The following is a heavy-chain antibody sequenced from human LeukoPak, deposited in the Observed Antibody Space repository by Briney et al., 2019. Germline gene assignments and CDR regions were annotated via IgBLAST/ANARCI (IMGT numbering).Heavy chain of an antibody. V-gene: IGHV4-61*01. CDR2: ISYSGST. CDR1: GGSVSSGTYY. D-gene: IGHD2-15*01. Sequence: PSETLSLTCTVSGGSVSSGTYYWTWIRQPPGKGLEWVGYISYSGSTNYNPSIKSRVTISVDTSKSQFSLNLSSVTAADTAVYYCARRGSGGRSFDIWGQGTMVTVSS. J-gene: IGHJ3*02. CDR3: ARRGSGGRSFDI.